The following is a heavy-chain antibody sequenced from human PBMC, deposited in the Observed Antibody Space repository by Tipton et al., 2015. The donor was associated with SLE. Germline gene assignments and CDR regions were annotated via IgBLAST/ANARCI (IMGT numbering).Heavy chain of an antibody. J-gene: IGHJ5*02. CDR1: GFIFSTYD. D-gene: IGHD3-16*01. Sequence: SLRLSCAASGFIFSTYDMSWVRQAPGKGLEWVSVIYSDDNTYYADSVKGRFTISRDNSKNTVYLQMNSLRPEDTAIYYCANDHRPIGLGVSTWGQGTLVTVSS. CDR3: ANDHRPIGLGVST. V-gene: IGHV3-23*03. CDR2: IYSDDNT.